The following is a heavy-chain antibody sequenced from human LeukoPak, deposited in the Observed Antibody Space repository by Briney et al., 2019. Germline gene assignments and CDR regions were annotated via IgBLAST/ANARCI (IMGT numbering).Heavy chain of an antibody. D-gene: IGHD5-24*01. Sequence: GGSLRLSCAASGFTFSSYWMNWVRQAPGKGLEWVANIKQDGSEKNYVDFVKGRFTISRGNAKNSLDLQMNSLRAEDTAMYYCARARGDGYQWYFDLWGRGTLATVSS. CDR2: IKQDGSEK. J-gene: IGHJ2*01. CDR3: ARARGDGYQWYFDL. V-gene: IGHV3-7*01. CDR1: GFTFSSYW.